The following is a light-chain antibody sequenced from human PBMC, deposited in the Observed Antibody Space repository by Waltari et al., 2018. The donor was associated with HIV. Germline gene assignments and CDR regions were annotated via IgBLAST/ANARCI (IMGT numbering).Light chain of an antibody. Sequence: QSVLTQPPSASGTPGQRVTIPCSGSTSNIGRNTVNWYQQVPGTAPKLLIYSNNQRPSGVPDRFSGSESGTSASLAISGLQSEDEADYYCAAWDDSLTGPVFGGGTKVTVL. J-gene: IGLJ3*02. CDR2: SNN. CDR1: TSNIGRNT. CDR3: AAWDDSLTGPV. V-gene: IGLV1-44*01.